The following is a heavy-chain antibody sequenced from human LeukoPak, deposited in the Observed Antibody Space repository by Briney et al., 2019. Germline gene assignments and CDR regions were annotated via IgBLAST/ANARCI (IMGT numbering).Heavy chain of an antibody. D-gene: IGHD2-15*01. Sequence: SQTLSLTCATSGDSASSKSAAWNWIRQSPSRGLEWVGRTYYRSKWSNDYAASVKSRITVNPDTSKNQFSLQLSSVTPEDTAVYYCARSRAATFDCWGQGTLVTVSS. CDR1: GDSASSKSAA. CDR2: TYYRSKWSN. V-gene: IGHV6-1*01. J-gene: IGHJ4*02. CDR3: ARSRAATFDC.